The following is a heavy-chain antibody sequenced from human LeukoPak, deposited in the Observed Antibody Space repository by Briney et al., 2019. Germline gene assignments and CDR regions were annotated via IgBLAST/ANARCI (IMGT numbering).Heavy chain of an antibody. J-gene: IGHJ5*02. Sequence: ASVKVSCKASGYTFTSYDINWVRQATGQGLEWMGWMNPDSGNTGYAQNFQGRVTMTRNTSISTAYMELSSLTSEDTAVYYCARVPRRGDRFDPWGQGTLVTVSS. CDR1: GYTFTSYD. V-gene: IGHV1-8*01. CDR2: MNPDSGNT. CDR3: ARVPRRGDRFDP. D-gene: IGHD2-2*01.